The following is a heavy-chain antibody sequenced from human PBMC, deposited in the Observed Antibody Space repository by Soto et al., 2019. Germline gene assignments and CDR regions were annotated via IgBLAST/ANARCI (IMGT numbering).Heavy chain of an antibody. CDR1: GGRFDSTGYY. CDR3: ATLPIVGTTPYYFDY. V-gene: IGHV4-39*01. D-gene: IGHD1-1*01. Sequence: QLQLQESGPGLVKPSETLSLTCTVSGGRFDSTGYYWAWVRQPPGKGLEWLAYIYYSGSTYYNPSLRSRLTISVDTSRNQLALSLSSVTAADTAVYYCATLPIVGTTPYYFDYWGQGTLVTVSS. CDR2: IYYSGST. J-gene: IGHJ4*02.